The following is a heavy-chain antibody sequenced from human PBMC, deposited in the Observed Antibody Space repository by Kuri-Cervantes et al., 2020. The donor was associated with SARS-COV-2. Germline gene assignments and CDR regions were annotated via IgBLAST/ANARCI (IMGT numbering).Heavy chain of an antibody. J-gene: IGHJ4*02. V-gene: IGHV3-49*04. CDR1: GFTFGDYA. CDR2: IRSKAYGGTT. CDR3: TRDDFWSGYYYY. D-gene: IGHD3-3*01. Sequence: GGSLRLSCTASGFTFGDYAMGWVRQAPGKGLEWVGFIRSKAYGGTTEYAASVKGRFTISRDDSKSIAYLQMNSLKTEDTAVYYCTRDDFWSGYYYYWGQGTLVTVSS.